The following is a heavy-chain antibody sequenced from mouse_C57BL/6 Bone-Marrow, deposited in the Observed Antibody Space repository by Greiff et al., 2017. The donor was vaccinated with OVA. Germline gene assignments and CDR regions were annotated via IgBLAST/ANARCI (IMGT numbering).Heavy chain of an antibody. Sequence: EVMLVESGPVLVKPGASVKMSCKASGYTFTDYYMNWVKQSHGKSLEWIGVINPYNGGTSYNQKFKGKATLTVDKSSSTAYMELNSLTSEDSAVYYCAREGYYYGSSAWFAYWGQGTLVTVSA. CDR3: AREGYYYGSSAWFAY. J-gene: IGHJ3*01. CDR1: GYTFTDYY. D-gene: IGHD1-1*01. CDR2: INPYNGGT. V-gene: IGHV1-19*01.